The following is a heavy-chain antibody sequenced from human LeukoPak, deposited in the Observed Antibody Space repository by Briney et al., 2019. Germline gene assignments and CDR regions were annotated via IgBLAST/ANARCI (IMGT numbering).Heavy chain of an antibody. Sequence: SETLSLTCTVSGGSISSYYWSWIRQPAGKGLEWIGRTYTSGSTNYNPSLKSRVTMSVDTSKNQFSLKLSSVTAADTAVYYCARDGRDTIFGVVANYFDYWGQGTLVTVSS. CDR2: TYTSGST. CDR3: ARDGRDTIFGVVANYFDY. D-gene: IGHD3-3*01. J-gene: IGHJ4*02. CDR1: GGSISSYY. V-gene: IGHV4-4*07.